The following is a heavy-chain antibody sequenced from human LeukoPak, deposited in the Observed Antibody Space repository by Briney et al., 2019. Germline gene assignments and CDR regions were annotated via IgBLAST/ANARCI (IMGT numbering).Heavy chain of an antibody. D-gene: IGHD3-22*01. Sequence: PGRSLRLSCAASGFTFDDYAMHWVRQAPGKGLEWVSGISWNSGSIGYADSVKGRFTIYRDNAKNSLYLQMNSLRAEDMALYYCAKSAAGRLGSYDSSGYYYVDYMDVWGKGTTVTVSS. J-gene: IGHJ6*03. CDR1: GFTFDDYA. CDR3: AKSAAGRLGSYDSSGYYYVDYMDV. V-gene: IGHV3-9*03. CDR2: ISWNSGSI.